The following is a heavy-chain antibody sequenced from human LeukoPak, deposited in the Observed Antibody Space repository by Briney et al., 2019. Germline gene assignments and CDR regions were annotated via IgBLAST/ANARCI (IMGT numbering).Heavy chain of an antibody. CDR3: ASHSSGSTFYYYYYMDV. V-gene: IGHV3-21*01. Sequence: GGSLRLSCAASGFTFSSYSMNWVRQAPGKGLEWVSSISSSSSYIYYADSVKGRFTISRDNSKNTLYLQMNSLRVEDTAVYSCASHSSGSTFYYYYYMDVWGKGTTVTISS. CDR1: GFTFSSYS. D-gene: IGHD3-22*01. CDR2: ISSSSSYI. J-gene: IGHJ6*03.